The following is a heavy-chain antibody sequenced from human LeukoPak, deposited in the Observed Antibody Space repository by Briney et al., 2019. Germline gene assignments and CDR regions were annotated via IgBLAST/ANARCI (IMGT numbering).Heavy chain of an antibody. CDR3: AKDGGHSGREAAAVANRFDP. J-gene: IGHJ5*02. Sequence: PGGSLRLSCAASGFTFDNYAMHWVRQAPGKGLEWVSGISWNSGSIGYADSVKGRFTISRDNAKNSLYLQMNSLRAEDTALYYCAKDGGHSGREAAAVANRFDPWGQGTLVTVSS. CDR2: ISWNSGSI. D-gene: IGHD6-13*01. CDR1: GFTFDNYA. V-gene: IGHV3-9*01.